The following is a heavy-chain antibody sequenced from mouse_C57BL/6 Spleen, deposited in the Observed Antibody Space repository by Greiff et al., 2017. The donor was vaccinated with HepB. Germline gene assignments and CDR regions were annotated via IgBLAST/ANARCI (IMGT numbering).Heavy chain of an antibody. CDR1: GYSITSGYD. CDR2: ISYSGST. D-gene: IGHD1-1*01. J-gene: IGHJ4*01. V-gene: IGHV3-1*01. CDR3: ARGDYGSSSLAMDY. Sequence: EVQLQESGPGMVKPSQSLSLTCTVTGYSITSGYDWHWIRHFPGNKLEWMGYISYSGSTNYNPSLKSRISITHDTSKNHFFLKLNSVTTEDTATYYCARGDYGSSSLAMDYWGQGTSVTVSS.